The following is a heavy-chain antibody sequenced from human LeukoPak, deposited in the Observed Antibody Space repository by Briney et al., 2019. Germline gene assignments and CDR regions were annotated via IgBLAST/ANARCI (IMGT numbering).Heavy chain of an antibody. CDR3: ARDLGQTYYYDSSGLDS. V-gene: IGHV1-2*02. CDR2: INPNSGDT. D-gene: IGHD3-22*01. Sequence: GASVKVSYKASGYTFTAYYMHWVRQAPGQGLEWMGWINPNSGDTNYAEKFQGRVTMTRDTSISTAYMDLGRLRSDDTAVYYCARDLGQTYYYDSSGLDSWGQGTLVTVSS. CDR1: GYTFTAYY. J-gene: IGHJ4*02.